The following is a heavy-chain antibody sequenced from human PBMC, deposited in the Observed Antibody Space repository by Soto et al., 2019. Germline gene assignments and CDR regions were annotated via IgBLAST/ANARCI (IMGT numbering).Heavy chain of an antibody. D-gene: IGHD6-6*01. V-gene: IGHV5-51*01. CDR2: IYPGDSDT. Sequence: PGESLKISCKGSGYSFTSYWIGWVRQMPGKGLEWMGIIYPGDSDTRYSPSFQGQVTISADKSISTAYLQWSSLKASDTAMYYCARHRRPAARPAYYYGMDVWGQGTTVTVSS. CDR1: GYSFTSYW. CDR3: ARHRRPAARPAYYYGMDV. J-gene: IGHJ6*02.